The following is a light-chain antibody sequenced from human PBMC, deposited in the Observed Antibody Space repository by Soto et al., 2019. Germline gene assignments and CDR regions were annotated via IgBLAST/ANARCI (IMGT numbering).Light chain of an antibody. J-gene: IGKJ2*02. CDR3: QQQWT. V-gene: IGKV3-20*01. Sequence: EIVLTQSPGTLSLSPGERATLSCRASEFLRSSYLVWYQQKPGQAPRLLIYAASRRATGIPDRFSGSGSATEYTLTSNTLEPEDFAVYYCQQQWTFGHGNKLEIK. CDR1: EFLRSSY. CDR2: AAS.